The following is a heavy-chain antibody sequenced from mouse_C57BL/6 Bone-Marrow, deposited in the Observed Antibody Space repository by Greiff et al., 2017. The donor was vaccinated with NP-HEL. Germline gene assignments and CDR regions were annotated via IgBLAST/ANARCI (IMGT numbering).Heavy chain of an antibody. CDR3: TTWTYDGYYCYFDY. V-gene: IGHV14-4*01. J-gene: IGHJ2*01. CDR1: GFNIKDDY. CDR2: IDPENGDT. Sequence: VQLQQSGAELVRPGASVQLSCTASGFNIKDDYMHWVKQRPEQGLEWIGWIDPENGDTEYASKFQGKATITADTSSNTAYLQLSSLTSEDTAVYYCTTWTYDGYYCYFDYWGQGTTLTVSS. D-gene: IGHD2-3*01.